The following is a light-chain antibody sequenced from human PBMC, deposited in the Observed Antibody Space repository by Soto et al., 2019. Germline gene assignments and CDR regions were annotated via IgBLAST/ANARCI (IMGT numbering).Light chain of an antibody. CDR3: QQYYTTPPT. CDR2: WAS. Sequence: DIVMTQSPDSLAVSLGERTTINCKSSQSVLYSSNNNNYLAWYQQKPGQPPKLLIYWASTRESGVPDRFSVSGSGTDFTLTVSNLQAEDVAVYYCQQYYTTPPTFGGGTKVEIK. V-gene: IGKV4-1*01. J-gene: IGKJ4*01. CDR1: QSVLYSSNNNNY.